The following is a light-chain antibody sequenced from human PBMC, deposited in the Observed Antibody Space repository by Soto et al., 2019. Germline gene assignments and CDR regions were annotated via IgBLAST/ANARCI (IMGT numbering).Light chain of an antibody. CDR1: QSVSDN. Sequence: EVVMTQSPATLSVSAGERATLSCRASQSVSDNLAWYQQKPGQAPKLLIYVASTRATGIPASFSGSGSGTEFTLTISSLQSEDFAVYYCQQSNSWPYTFGQGTKLDIK. CDR3: QQSNSWPYT. CDR2: VAS. V-gene: IGKV3-15*01. J-gene: IGKJ2*01.